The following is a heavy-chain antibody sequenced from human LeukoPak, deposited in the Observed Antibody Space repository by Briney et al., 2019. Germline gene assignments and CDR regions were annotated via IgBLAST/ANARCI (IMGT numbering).Heavy chain of an antibody. Sequence: GAAVKVSCKASGYTFPNFGITWVRHAPGQGLEWMGWISPNSGDTNFAQKFQGRVTMTRDTSISTVYMELSRLRSDDTAVFFCARGYYDSSDFEYFQHWGQGTLVTVSS. CDR3: ARGYYDSSDFEYFQH. CDR1: GYTFPNFG. J-gene: IGHJ1*01. CDR2: ISPNSGDT. V-gene: IGHV1-2*02. D-gene: IGHD3-22*01.